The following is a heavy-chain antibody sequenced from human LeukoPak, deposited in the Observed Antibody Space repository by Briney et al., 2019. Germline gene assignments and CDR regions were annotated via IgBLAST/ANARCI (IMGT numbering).Heavy chain of an antibody. CDR2: MNPNSGNT. J-gene: IGHJ6*03. CDR1: GYTFTSYD. V-gene: IGHV1-8*03. Sequence: ASVKVSCKASGYTFTSYDINWVRQATGQGLEWMGWMNPNSGNTGYAQKFQGRVTITRNTSISTAYMELSSLRSEDTAVYYCARGGITMVRGVNHYYMDVWGKGTTVTVSS. CDR3: ARGGITMVRGVNHYYMDV. D-gene: IGHD3-10*01.